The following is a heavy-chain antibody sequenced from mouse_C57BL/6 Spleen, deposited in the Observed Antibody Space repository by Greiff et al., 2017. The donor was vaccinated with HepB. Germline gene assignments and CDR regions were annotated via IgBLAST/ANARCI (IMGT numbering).Heavy chain of an antibody. V-gene: IGHV1-63*01. CDR3: EREGPYYFDY. J-gene: IGHJ2*01. D-gene: IGHD3-3*01. CDR1: GYTFTNYW. CDR2: IYPGGGYT. Sequence: QVQLQQPGAELVRPGTSVKMSCKASGYTFTNYWIGWAKQRPGHGLEWIGDIYPGGGYTNYNEKFKGKATLTADKSSSTAYMQFSSLTSEDSAIYYCEREGPYYFDYWGQGTTLTVSS.